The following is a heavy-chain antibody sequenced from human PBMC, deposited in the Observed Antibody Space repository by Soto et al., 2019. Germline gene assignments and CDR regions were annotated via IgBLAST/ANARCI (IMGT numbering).Heavy chain of an antibody. CDR1: GGSISSGGYY. CDR3: ARSVFP. Sequence: SETLSLTCTVSGGSISSGGYYWTWIPQHPGKGLEWIGYIYYSGSTYYSPSLKSRVTISVDTSKNQFSLKLSSVTAADTAVYYCARSVFPWGQGTLVTVSS. V-gene: IGHV4-31*03. CDR2: IYYSGST. J-gene: IGHJ5*02.